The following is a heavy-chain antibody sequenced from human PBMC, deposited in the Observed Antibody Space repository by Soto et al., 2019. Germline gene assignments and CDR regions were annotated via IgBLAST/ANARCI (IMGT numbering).Heavy chain of an antibody. Sequence: GGSLRLSCAASGFTFSSYSMSWVRQAPKKGLEWVSAISGSGGSTYYEESEKGRFTISRDNSKNTLYLQMNSLRAEDTAVYYCAKSYCSGGSCYGGRYYYYYMDVWGKGTTVTVSS. D-gene: IGHD2-15*01. CDR1: GFTFSSYS. CDR2: ISGSGGST. CDR3: AKSYCSGGSCYGGRYYYYYMDV. J-gene: IGHJ6*03. V-gene: IGHV3-23*01.